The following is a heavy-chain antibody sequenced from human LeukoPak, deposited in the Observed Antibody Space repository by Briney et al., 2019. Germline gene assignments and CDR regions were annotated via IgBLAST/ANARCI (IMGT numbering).Heavy chain of an antibody. J-gene: IGHJ4*02. CDR3: ARERDKKYYYDSSGYYVLFY. Sequence: ASVKVSCKASGYTFTGYYMHWVRQASGQGLEWMGRINPNSGGTNYAQKFQGRVTMTRDTSISTAYMELSRLRSDDTAVYYCARERDKKYYYDSSGYYVLFYWGQGTLVTVSS. D-gene: IGHD3-22*01. CDR1: GYTFTGYY. V-gene: IGHV1-2*06. CDR2: INPNSGGT.